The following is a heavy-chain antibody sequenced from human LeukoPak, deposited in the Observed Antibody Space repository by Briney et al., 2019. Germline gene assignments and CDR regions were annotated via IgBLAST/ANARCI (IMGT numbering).Heavy chain of an antibody. CDR1: GGSFSGYY. J-gene: IGHJ4*02. Sequence: PSETLSLTCAVYGGSFSGYYWSWIRQPPGKGLEWIGEINHSGSTNYNPSLKSRVTISVDTSKNQFSLKLSSVTAADTAAYYCARGAVAAPVDYWGQGTLVTVSS. CDR2: INHSGST. V-gene: IGHV4-34*01. D-gene: IGHD2-15*01. CDR3: ARGAVAAPVDY.